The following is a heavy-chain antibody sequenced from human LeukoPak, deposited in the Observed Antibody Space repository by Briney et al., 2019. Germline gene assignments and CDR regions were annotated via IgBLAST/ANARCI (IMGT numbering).Heavy chain of an antibody. Sequence: SQTLSLTCTVSGGSISSGSYYWSWIRQPAGKGLEWIGRIYTSGSTNYNPSLKSRVTISVDTSKNQFSLKLSSVTAADTAVYYWARGRYYYGSGNYFDYWGQGTRVSVSS. V-gene: IGHV4-61*02. J-gene: IGHJ4*02. D-gene: IGHD3-10*01. CDR3: ARGRYYYGSGNYFDY. CDR2: IYTSGST. CDR1: GGSISSGSYY.